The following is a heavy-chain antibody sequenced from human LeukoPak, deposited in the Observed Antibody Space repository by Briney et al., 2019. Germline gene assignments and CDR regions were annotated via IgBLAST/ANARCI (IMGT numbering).Heavy chain of an antibody. D-gene: IGHD3-9*01. CDR2: MNPNSGNT. V-gene: IGHV1-8*03. Sequence: ASVKVSCKASGYTFTSYDINWVRQATGRGLEWMGWMNPNSGNTGYAQKFQGRVTITRNTSISTAYMELSSLRSEDTAVYYCARGPERYFDWLLSRFDPWGQGTLVTVSS. CDR1: GYTFTSYD. J-gene: IGHJ5*02. CDR3: ARGPERYFDWLLSRFDP.